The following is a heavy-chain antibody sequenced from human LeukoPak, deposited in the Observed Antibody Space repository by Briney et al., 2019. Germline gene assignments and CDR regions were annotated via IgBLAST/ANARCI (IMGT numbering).Heavy chain of an antibody. CDR2: ISGSGGST. J-gene: IGHJ4*02. CDR3: AKNEWELPPGLYYFDY. Sequence: PGGSLRLSCAASGFTFSSYAMSWVRQAPGKGLEWVSAISGSGGSTYYADSVKGRFTISRDNSKNTLYLQMNSLRAEDTAVYYCAKNEWELPPGLYYFDYWGQGTLVTVSS. CDR1: GFTFSSYA. D-gene: IGHD1-26*01. V-gene: IGHV3-23*01.